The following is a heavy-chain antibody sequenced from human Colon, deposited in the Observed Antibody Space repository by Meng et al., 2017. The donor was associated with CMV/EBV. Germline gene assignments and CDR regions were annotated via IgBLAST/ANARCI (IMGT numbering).Heavy chain of an antibody. Sequence: EVPVVESGGGLVQPGGSLRLSCAVSAFNVSGGYMSWVRQAPGKGLEWVSSIFSNGNTYYADSVKGRFTISRDDSKNILFLQMNTLRAEDTAVYSCADFENGPGYWGQGTLVTGSS. CDR3: ADFENGPGY. CDR1: AFNVSGGY. D-gene: IGHD1-14*01. CDR2: IFSNGNT. V-gene: IGHV3-66*01. J-gene: IGHJ4*02.